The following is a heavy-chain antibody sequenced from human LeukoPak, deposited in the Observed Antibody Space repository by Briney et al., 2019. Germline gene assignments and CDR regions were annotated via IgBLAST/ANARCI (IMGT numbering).Heavy chain of an antibody. CDR1: GYTFTSYG. D-gene: IGHD6-19*01. Sequence: VAPVKVSCKASGYTFTSYGVSWVRQAPGQGLEWMGWISAYNGDTNYAQNLRGRVTMTTDTSTSTAFMDLRTLTSDDTAVYYCARERSGQLGSMDVWGQGTTVAVSS. CDR2: ISAYNGDT. V-gene: IGHV1-18*01. CDR3: ARERSGQLGSMDV. J-gene: IGHJ6*02.